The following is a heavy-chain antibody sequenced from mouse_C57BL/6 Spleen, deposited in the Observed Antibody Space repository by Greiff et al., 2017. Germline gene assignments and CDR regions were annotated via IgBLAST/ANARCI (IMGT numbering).Heavy chain of an antibody. CDR1: GYTFTSYW. J-gene: IGHJ2*01. V-gene: IGHV1-64*01. CDR2: IHPNSGST. CDR3: ARGPLYYGSNYFDY. D-gene: IGHD1-1*01. Sequence: VQLQQPGAELVKPGASVKLSCKASGYTFTSYWMHWVKQRPGQGLEWIGMIHPNSGSTNYNEKFKSKATLTVDKSSSTAYMQLSSLTSEDSAVYYCARGPLYYGSNYFDYWGQGTTLTVSS.